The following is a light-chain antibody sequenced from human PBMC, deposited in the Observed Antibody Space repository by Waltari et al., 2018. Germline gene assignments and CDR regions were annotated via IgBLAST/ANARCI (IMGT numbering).Light chain of an antibody. J-gene: IGLJ2*01. V-gene: IGLV2-11*01. CDR2: EDS. Sequence: QAALTQPRSVSGSPGQSVTISCTGTSSDIGGYNYVSWYQQHPGTAPKVMIYEDSERPAGDSVRFSGSKSGNTASLTISGLQAEDESDYYCSSYAGSNSFIFGVGTRLTVL. CDR1: SSDIGGYNY. CDR3: SSYAGSNSFI.